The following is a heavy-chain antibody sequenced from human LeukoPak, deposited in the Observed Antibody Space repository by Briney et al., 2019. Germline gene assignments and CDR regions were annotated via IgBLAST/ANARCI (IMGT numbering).Heavy chain of an antibody. V-gene: IGHV3-7*05. Sequence: PRGSLRLSCAASGFTFSNYWMNWVRQAPGKGLEWVANIKTDGSETYYVDSVKGRFTISRDNAKNSVYLQMNSLRAEDTAIYYCARTGKFDSWGQGTLVTVSA. CDR1: GFTFSNYW. J-gene: IGHJ5*01. CDR2: IKTDGSET. CDR3: ARTGKFDS.